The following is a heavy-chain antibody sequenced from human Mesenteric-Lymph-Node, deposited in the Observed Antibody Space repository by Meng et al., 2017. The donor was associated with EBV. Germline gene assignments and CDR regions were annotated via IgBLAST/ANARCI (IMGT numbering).Heavy chain of an antibody. D-gene: IGHD2-15*01. CDR3: ARVASRAVGVDY. CDR1: GGSVSSGSYY. CDR2: IYYSGST. Sequence: VKLQESGPGLVKPSETLSLTCTVSGGSVSSGSYYWTWIRQPPGKGLEWIGYIYYSGSTNYNPSLKSRVTISVDTSKNQFSLKLSSVTAADTAVYYCARVASRAVGVDYWGQGTLVTVSS. V-gene: IGHV4-61*01. J-gene: IGHJ4*02.